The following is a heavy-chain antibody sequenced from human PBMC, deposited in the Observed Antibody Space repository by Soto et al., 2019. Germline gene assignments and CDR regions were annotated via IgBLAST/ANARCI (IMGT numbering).Heavy chain of an antibody. V-gene: IGHV4-34*01. D-gene: IGHD5-18*01. Sequence: SETLSLTCAVYGGSFSGYYWSWIRQPPGKGLEWIGEINHSGSTNYNPSLKSRVTISVDTSKNQFSLKLSSVTAADTAVYYCARDLDTATYFDYWGHGTLVAVSS. CDR3: ARDLDTATYFDY. J-gene: IGHJ4*01. CDR1: GGSFSGYY. CDR2: INHSGST.